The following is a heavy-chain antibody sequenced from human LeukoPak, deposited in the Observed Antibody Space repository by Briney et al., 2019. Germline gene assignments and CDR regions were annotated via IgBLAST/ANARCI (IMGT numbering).Heavy chain of an antibody. CDR3: ARDRDNSGYYPEYFQH. CDR2: ITGSGGST. J-gene: IGHJ1*01. Sequence: GGSLRLSCAASGFTFRLYVMTWVRQAPGKGLEWVSAITGSGGSTYYADSVKGRFIISRDNSKNTVYLQMNSLRAEDTAVYYCARDRDNSGYYPEYFQHWGQGTLVTVSS. D-gene: IGHD3-22*01. CDR1: GFTFRLYV. V-gene: IGHV3-23*01.